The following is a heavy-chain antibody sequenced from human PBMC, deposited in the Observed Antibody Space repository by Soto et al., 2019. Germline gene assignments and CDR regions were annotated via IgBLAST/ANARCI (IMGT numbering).Heavy chain of an antibody. Sequence: SETLSLTCAVSGGSISSTNWWTWVRQSPGKGLEWIGEIYHSGRTDYNPSLKSRVTISVDTSKNQFSLKLSSVTAADTAVYYCARRYGSCFDYWGQGTLVTVSS. CDR1: GGSISSTNW. CDR3: ARRYGSCFDY. CDR2: IYHSGRT. V-gene: IGHV4-4*02. D-gene: IGHD5-18*01. J-gene: IGHJ4*02.